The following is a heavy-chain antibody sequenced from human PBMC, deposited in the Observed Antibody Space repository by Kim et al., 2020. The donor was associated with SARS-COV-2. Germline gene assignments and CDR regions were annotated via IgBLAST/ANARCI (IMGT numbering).Heavy chain of an antibody. CDR3: AKPLPNSGGNYNHPHDS. J-gene: IGHJ5*01. D-gene: IGHD3-10*01. V-gene: IGHV3-23*01. Sequence: GGSLRLSCVASGFTFSIYAMTWVRQAPGKGLEWVSTLSSGGDYTYYADSVKGRFTISRDNSKNTLYLQMNSLRADDTAVYYCAKPLPNSGGNYNHPHDSWGQGTLVTVSS. CDR2: LSSGGDYT. CDR1: GFTFSIYA.